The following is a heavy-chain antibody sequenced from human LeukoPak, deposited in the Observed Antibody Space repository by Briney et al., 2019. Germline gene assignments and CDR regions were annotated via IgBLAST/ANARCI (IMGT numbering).Heavy chain of an antibody. J-gene: IGHJ4*01. V-gene: IGHV3-11*06. CDR2: ISSSSSYT. D-gene: IGHD6-13*01. Sequence: GGSLRLSCAASGFTFSDYYMSWIRQAPGKGLEWVSCISSSSSYTNYADSVKGRFTISRDNAKNSLYLQMNSLRAEDTAVYYCARGGYSGSPDYWGHGTLVTVSS. CDR1: GFTFSDYY. CDR3: ARGGYSGSPDY.